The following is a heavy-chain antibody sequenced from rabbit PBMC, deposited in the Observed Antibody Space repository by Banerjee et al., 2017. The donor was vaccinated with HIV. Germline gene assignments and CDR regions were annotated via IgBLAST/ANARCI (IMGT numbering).Heavy chain of an antibody. D-gene: IGHD7-1*01. CDR2: IYTGSSGST. V-gene: IGHV1S40*01. J-gene: IGHJ4*01. CDR1: GFSFSSGHY. Sequence: QSLEESGGDLVKPGASLTLTCTASGFSFSSGHYMYWVRQAPGKGLEWIACIYTGSSGSTYYASWAKGRFTISKTSSTTVTLQMTSLTAADTATYFCARALSYGGYTGYGDALNLWGPGTLVTVS. CDR3: ARALSYGGYTGYGDALNL.